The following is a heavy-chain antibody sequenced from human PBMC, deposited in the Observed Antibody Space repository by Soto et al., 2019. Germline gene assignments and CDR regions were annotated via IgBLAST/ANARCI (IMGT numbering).Heavy chain of an antibody. CDR3: ARNGVSPGYSYERYIDY. Sequence: GESLKISCKGSGYSFTSYWIGWVRQMPGKGLEWMGIIYPGDSDTRYSPSFQGQVTISADKSISTAYLQWSSLKASDTAMYYCARNGVSPGYSYERYIDYWGQGTLGTVSS. CDR2: IYPGDSDT. CDR1: GYSFTSYW. V-gene: IGHV5-51*01. D-gene: IGHD5-18*01. J-gene: IGHJ4*02.